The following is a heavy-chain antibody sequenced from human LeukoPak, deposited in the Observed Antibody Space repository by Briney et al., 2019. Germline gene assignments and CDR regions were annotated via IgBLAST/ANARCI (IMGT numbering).Heavy chain of an antibody. V-gene: IGHV3-7*01. CDR2: INQDGSEK. J-gene: IGHJ4*02. Sequence: QTGGSLRLSCAASGFTFSNFWMNWVRQAPGKGLEWVAKINQDGSEKYYVDSVKGRFTISRDNAKNSLYLQMNSLRAEDTAVYYCARDPSSGYWGQGTLVTVSS. CDR1: GFTFSNFW. CDR3: ARDPSSGY.